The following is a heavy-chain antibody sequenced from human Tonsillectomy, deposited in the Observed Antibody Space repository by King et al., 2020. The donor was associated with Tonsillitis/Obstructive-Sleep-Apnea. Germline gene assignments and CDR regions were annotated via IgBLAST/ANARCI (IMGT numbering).Heavy chain of an antibody. J-gene: IGHJ6*03. CDR3: ARGLMELRARYYYYYMDV. CDR1: GGSFSGYY. Sequence: VQLQQWGAGLLKPSETLSLTCAVYGGSFSGYYWSWIRQPPGKGLEWIGEINHSGSTNYNPSLKSRVTISVDTSKKQFSLELSSVTAADTAVYYCARGLMELRARYYYYYMDVWGKGTTVTVSS. D-gene: IGHD1-7*01. V-gene: IGHV4-34*01. CDR2: INHSGST.